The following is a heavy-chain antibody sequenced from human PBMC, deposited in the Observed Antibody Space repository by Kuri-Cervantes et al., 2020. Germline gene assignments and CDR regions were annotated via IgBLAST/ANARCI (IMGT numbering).Heavy chain of an antibody. CDR1: GFTFGDYA. V-gene: IGHV3-11*04. J-gene: IGHJ4*02. CDR2: ISGRDSTI. CDR3: ASQPGRLYYFDY. Sequence: GGSLRLSCTASGFTFGDYAMSWVRQAPGKGLEWVSYISGRDSTIHYADSVKGRFTVSRDNAKNSLYLQMNSLRAEDTAVYYCASQPGRLYYFDYWGQGTLVTVSS.